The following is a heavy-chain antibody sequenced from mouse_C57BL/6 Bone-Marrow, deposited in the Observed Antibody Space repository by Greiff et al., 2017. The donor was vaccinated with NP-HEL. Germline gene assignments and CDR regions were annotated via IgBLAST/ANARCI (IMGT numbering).Heavy chain of an antibody. Sequence: QVQLQQSGAELIRPGTSVKVSCKASGYAFTNYLIEWVKQRPGQGLEWIGVINPGSGGTNYNEKFKGKATLTVDTSSSTAYMQLSSLTSEDSAVYYCARLEATPFAYWGQGTLVTVSA. CDR2: INPGSGGT. V-gene: IGHV1-54*01. D-gene: IGHD3-2*02. CDR1: GYAFTNYL. J-gene: IGHJ3*01. CDR3: ARLEATPFAY.